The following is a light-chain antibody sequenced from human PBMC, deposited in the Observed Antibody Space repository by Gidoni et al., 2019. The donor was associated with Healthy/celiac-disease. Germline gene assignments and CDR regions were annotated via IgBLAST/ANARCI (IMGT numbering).Light chain of an antibody. V-gene: IGKV4-1*01. J-gene: IGKJ2*01. CDR2: WAS. CDR1: QSVLYIPNNKNY. CDR3: QQYYSTPYT. Sequence: DLVMTQSPDSLAVPLGERATINCKSSQSVLYIPNNKNYLAWYQQKPGQPPKLLIYWASTRESGVPDRFSGSGSGTDFTLTISSLQAEDVAVYYCQQYYSTPYTFXXXTKLEIK.